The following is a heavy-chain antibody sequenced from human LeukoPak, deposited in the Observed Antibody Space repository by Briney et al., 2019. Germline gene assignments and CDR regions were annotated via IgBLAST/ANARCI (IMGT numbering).Heavy chain of an antibody. J-gene: IGHJ5*02. V-gene: IGHV3-30*02. D-gene: IGHD5-12*01. CDR1: GFTFSSYG. Sequence: GGSLRLSCAASGFTFSSYGMHWVRQAPGKGLEWVAFIRYDGSNKYYADSVKGRFTIYRDNSKNTLYLKMNSLRAEDTAVYYCAKSGYDFGGWFDPWGQGTLVTVTS. CDR3: AKSGYDFGGWFDP. CDR2: IRYDGSNK.